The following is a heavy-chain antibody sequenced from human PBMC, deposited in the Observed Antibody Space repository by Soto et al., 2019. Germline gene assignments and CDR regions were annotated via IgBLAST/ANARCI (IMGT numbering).Heavy chain of an antibody. J-gene: IGHJ4*02. V-gene: IGHV3-30-3*01. CDR2: ISYDGSNK. D-gene: IGHD1-26*01. CDR3: ARDRLDSGSYYRKLDY. CDR1: GFTFSSYA. Sequence: GGSLRLSCAASGFTFSSYAMHWVRQAPGKGLEWVAVISYDGSNKYYAESVKGRFTISRDNSKNTLYLQMNSLRAEDTAVYYCARDRLDSGSYYRKLDYWGQGTLVTVS.